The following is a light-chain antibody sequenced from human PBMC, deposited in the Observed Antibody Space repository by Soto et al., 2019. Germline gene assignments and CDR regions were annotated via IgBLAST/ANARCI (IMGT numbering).Light chain of an antibody. CDR3: KQYDNWPWT. CDR2: GAS. V-gene: IGKV3-15*01. CDR1: QTISGT. J-gene: IGKJ1*01. Sequence: EILMAQSPATPSASPGSRATVPCRASQTISGTLAWYQQKPGQAPRLLIHGASTRAPGFPARFSGSGSGTDFTLAISSLQSEDFAVYYCKQYDNWPWTFGKGTKVDIK.